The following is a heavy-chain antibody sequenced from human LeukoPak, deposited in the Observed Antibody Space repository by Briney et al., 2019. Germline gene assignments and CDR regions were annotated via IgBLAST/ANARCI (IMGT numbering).Heavy chain of an antibody. V-gene: IGHV3-7*01. D-gene: IGHD1-26*01. J-gene: IGHJ4*02. CDR2: IKQDGSEK. CDR1: GFTFSSYW. Sequence: PGGSLRLSCAASGFTFSSYWMSWVRQAPGKGLEWVANIKQDGSEKYYVDSVKGRFTISRDNAKNSLYLQMNSLRAEDTAVYYCARVSGSYYPLFDYWGQGTLVTVSS. CDR3: ARVSGSYYPLFDY.